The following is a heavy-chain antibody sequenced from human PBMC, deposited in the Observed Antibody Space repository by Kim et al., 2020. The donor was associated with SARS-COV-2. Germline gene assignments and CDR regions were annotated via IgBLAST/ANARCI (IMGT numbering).Heavy chain of an antibody. J-gene: IGHJ4*02. CDR3: SRDQPTGVSEAGRGDS. D-gene: IGHD6-19*01. CDR2: ISSSGSTI. Sequence: GGSLRLSCAASGFTFSDYYMSWIRQAPGKGLEWISYISSSGSTIYYADSVKGRFTISRDNGKNSLYLQMNSLGAEDTAVYYCSRDQPTGVSEAGRGDSWGQGTLVTVSS. V-gene: IGHV3-11*01. CDR1: GFTFSDYY.